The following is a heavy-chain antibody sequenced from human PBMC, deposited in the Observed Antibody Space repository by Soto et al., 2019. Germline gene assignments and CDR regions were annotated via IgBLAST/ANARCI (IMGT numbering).Heavy chain of an antibody. CDR3: ATPYYFNH. D-gene: IGHD3-16*01. J-gene: IGHJ1*01. Sequence: PGESLKISCAASGFMFSAYTMNWVRQAPGKGLEWLSSISDDSSYIDYADSLRGRFTVSRDNARNSLYLQIDSLGVEDTAVYYCATPYYFNHWGPGTLVTVSS. V-gene: IGHV3-21*06. CDR1: GFMFSAYT. CDR2: ISDDSSYI.